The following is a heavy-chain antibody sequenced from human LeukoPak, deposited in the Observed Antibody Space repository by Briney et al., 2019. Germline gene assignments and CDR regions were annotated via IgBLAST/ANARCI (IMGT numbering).Heavy chain of an antibody. J-gene: IGHJ4*02. V-gene: IGHV3-7*01. CDR2: TGQYGHDN. Sequence: GGSLRLSCAGSGFTFRNRWATWVRQAPGKGLEWVASTGQYGHDNDYVDSVRGRFTISRDFAKISLFLQMNSLRVEDTAVYYCGAGGPPGRFAYWGRGAPVTVP. CDR3: GAGGPPGRFAY. CDR1: GFTFRNRW. D-gene: IGHD2-15*01.